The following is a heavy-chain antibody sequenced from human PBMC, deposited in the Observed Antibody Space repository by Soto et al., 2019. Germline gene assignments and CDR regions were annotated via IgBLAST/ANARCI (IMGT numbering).Heavy chain of an antibody. V-gene: IGHV3-30*18. D-gene: IGHD4-17*01. CDR1: GFTFSSYG. Sequence: GGSPRLSCAASGFTFSSYGMHWVRQAPGKGLEWVAVISYDGSNKYYADSVKGRFTISRDNSKNTLYLQMNSLRAEDTAVYYCAKDGGDYGDYTNPRYYYGMDVWGQGTTVTVSS. CDR2: ISYDGSNK. J-gene: IGHJ6*02. CDR3: AKDGGDYGDYTNPRYYYGMDV.